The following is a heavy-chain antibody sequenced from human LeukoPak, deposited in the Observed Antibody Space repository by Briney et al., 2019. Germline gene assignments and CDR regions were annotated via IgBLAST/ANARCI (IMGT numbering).Heavy chain of an antibody. CDR1: GGTFSSYA. J-gene: IGHJ4*02. CDR2: IIPIFGTA. V-gene: IGHV1-69*05. Sequence: ASVKVSCKASGGTFSSYAISWVRQAPGQGLEWMGGIIPIFGTANYAQKFQGRVTITTDESTSTAYMELSSLRSEDTAVYYCARDDDYRGYSLEHWGQGTLVTVSS. D-gene: IGHD5-18*01. CDR3: ARDDDYRGYSLEH.